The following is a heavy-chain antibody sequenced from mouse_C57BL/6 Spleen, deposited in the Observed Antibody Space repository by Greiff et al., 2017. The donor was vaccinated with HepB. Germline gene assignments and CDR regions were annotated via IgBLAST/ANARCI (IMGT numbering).Heavy chain of an antibody. CDR2: INPSSGYT. V-gene: IGHV1-7*01. J-gene: IGHJ4*01. D-gene: IGHD1-1*01. Sequence: QVQLQQSGAELAKPGASVKLSCKASGYTFTSYWMHWVKQRPGQGLEWIGYINPSSGYTKYNQKFKDKATLTADKSSSTAYMQLSSLTSEDSAVYYCAREMIYYYGSSQGAMDYWGQGTSVTVSS. CDR3: AREMIYYYGSSQGAMDY. CDR1: GYTFTSYW.